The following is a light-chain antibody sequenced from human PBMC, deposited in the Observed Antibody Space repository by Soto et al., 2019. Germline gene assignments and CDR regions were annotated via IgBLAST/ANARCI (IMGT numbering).Light chain of an antibody. V-gene: IGKV3-20*01. CDR1: QSVSSSY. J-gene: IGKJ4*01. Sequence: EIVLTQSPGTLSLSPGERATLSCRASQSVSSSYLAWYQQKPGQAPRLLIYGASSRATGIPDRFSGSGSGTDFTLTISRLELEDFVVYYCQQYDSSLSLTFGGGTMVEIK. CDR2: GAS. CDR3: QQYDSSLSLT.